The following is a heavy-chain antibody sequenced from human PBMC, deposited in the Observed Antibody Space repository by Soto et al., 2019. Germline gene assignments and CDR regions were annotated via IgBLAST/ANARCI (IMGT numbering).Heavy chain of an antibody. D-gene: IGHD6-19*01. CDR1: GDSLRGQS. CDR2: LDQSGGT. CDR3: AREDSYGWSGESLDV. V-gene: IGHV4-34*01. Sequence: SETLSLTCAVVGDSLRGQSWNWIRQSPGKGLEWIGELDQSGGTNYNPSLKSRAIISDDTSKNQFSLTLTSVTAADTAVYHCAREDSYGWSGESLDVWGQGTTVTISS. J-gene: IGHJ6*02.